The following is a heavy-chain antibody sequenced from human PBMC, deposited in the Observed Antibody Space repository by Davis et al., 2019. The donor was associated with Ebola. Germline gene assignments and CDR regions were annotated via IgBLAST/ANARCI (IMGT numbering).Heavy chain of an antibody. CDR2: IYSGGST. V-gene: IGHV3-53*01. J-gene: IGHJ4*02. CDR3: ASITIFGY. Sequence: GESLKISCAASGFTFSSYSMNWVRQAPGKGLEWVSVIYSGGSTYYADSVKGRFTISRDNSKNTLYLQMNSLRAEDTAVYYCASITIFGYWGQGTLVTVSS. D-gene: IGHD3-3*01. CDR1: GFTFSSYS.